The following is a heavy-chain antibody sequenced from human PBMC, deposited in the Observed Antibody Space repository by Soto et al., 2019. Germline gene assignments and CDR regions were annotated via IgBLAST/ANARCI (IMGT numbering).Heavy chain of an antibody. CDR1: GGTFSDYA. CDR3: AIGTRSSWSCDF. V-gene: IGHV1-69*01. D-gene: IGHD6-13*01. Sequence: QVQVVQSGAEVKKPGSSVKVSCKASGGTFSDYAISWVRQAPGQGLEWMGGIIPLTETPVYAQTVQGRLTISADEVASVAYMELSTLRSDDTAVYYCAIGTRSSWSCDFWGQGTLVTVSS. J-gene: IGHJ4*02. CDR2: IIPLTETP.